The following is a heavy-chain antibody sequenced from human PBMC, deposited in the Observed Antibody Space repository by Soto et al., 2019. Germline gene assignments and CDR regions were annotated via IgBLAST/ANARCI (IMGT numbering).Heavy chain of an antibody. CDR2: TYERSKWYN. CDR3: AREFFCSGGSGYMGQVDV. J-gene: IGHJ6*02. D-gene: IGHD2-15*01. V-gene: IGHV6-1*01. Sequence: SQTLSLTCAISGDSVSSNRAAWNWIRQSPSRGLEWLRRTYERSKWYNYYAVSVKSRITINPDTSKNQFTLQLNSVTPEDTAVYYCAREFFCSGGSGYMGQVDVWGQGTTVTVSS. CDR1: GDSVSSNRAA.